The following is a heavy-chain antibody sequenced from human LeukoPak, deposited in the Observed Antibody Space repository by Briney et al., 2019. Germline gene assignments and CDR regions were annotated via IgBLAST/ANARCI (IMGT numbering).Heavy chain of an antibody. Sequence: GASVKVSCKSSGGTFSSNAVSWVRQAPGQGLEWMGGIIPMFGTENYAQKFQGRVTITADESTSTAYMELSSLRSEDTAVYFCVFQNYYYYVDVWGTGTTVTVSS. J-gene: IGHJ6*03. V-gene: IGHV1-69*13. CDR2: IIPMFGTE. CDR1: GGTFSSNA. CDR3: VFQNYYYYVDV.